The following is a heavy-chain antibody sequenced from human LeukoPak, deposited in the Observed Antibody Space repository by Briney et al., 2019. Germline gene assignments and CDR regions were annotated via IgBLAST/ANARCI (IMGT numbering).Heavy chain of an antibody. V-gene: IGHV4-34*01. Sequence: SETLSLTCAVYGGSFSGYYWSWIRQPPGKGLEWIGEINHSGSTNYNPPLKSRVTTSVDTSKNQFSLKLSSVTAADTAVYYCARRGGIAARYNWFDPWGQGTLVTVSS. CDR3: ARRGGIAARYNWFDP. J-gene: IGHJ5*02. CDR1: GGSFSGYY. D-gene: IGHD6-13*01. CDR2: INHSGST.